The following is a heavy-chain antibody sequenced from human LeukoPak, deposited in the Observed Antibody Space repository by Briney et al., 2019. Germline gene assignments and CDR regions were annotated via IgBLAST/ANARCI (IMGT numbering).Heavy chain of an antibody. Sequence: SVKVSCKASGGTFSSYAISWVRQAPGQGLEWMGGIIPIFGTANYAQKFQGRVTITTDESTSTAYMELSSLRSEDMAVYYCARGPYYYYYMDVWGKGTTVTVSS. V-gene: IGHV1-69*05. CDR3: ARGPYYYYYMDV. CDR2: IIPIFGTA. CDR1: GGTFSSYA. J-gene: IGHJ6*03.